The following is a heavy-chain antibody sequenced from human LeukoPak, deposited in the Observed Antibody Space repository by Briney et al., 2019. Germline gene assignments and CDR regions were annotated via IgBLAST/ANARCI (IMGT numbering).Heavy chain of an antibody. CDR2: ISCDGSNK. J-gene: IGHJ4*02. CDR3: AKGSLGPAARPPFDY. CDR1: GFTFSSYG. Sequence: GGSLRLSCAASGFTFSSYGMHWVRQAPGKGLEWVAVISCDGSNKYYADSVKGRFTISRDNSKNTLYLQMNSLRAEDTAVYYCAKGSLGPAARPPFDYWGQGTLVTVSS. D-gene: IGHD6-6*01. V-gene: IGHV3-30*18.